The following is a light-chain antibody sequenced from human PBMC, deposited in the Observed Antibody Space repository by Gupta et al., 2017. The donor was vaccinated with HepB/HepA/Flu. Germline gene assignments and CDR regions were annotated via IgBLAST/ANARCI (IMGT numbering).Light chain of an antibody. J-gene: IGLJ2*01. Sequence: QSLLTQPPAVSGAPFRRVTISCTGSSSNIGAGYDVHWYQQLPETAPQLLISGNIKRPSGVPDRCSGSTDCASNSPALTIREHEEEAEDDYYLYATSISEWVVFGGGTKLTVL. V-gene: IGLV1-40*01. CDR3: YLYATSISEWVV. CDR1: SSNIGAGYD. CDR2: GNI.